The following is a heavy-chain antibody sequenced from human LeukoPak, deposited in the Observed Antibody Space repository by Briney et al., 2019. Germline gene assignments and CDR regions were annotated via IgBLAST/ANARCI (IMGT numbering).Heavy chain of an antibody. CDR1: GFSFSLYS. D-gene: IGHD3-3*01. J-gene: IGHJ5*02. Sequence: ESLRLSCVASGFSFSLYSMKWVRQPPGKGLEWIGEINHSGSTNYNPSLKSRVTISVDTSKNQFSLKLSSVTAADTAVYYCARGPYYDFWSGYSSYNWFDPWGQGTLVTVSS. CDR2: INHSGST. CDR3: ARGPYYDFWSGYSSYNWFDP. V-gene: IGHV4-34*01.